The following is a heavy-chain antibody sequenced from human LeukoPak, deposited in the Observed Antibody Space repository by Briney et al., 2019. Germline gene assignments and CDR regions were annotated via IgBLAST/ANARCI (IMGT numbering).Heavy chain of an antibody. CDR2: INHSGST. J-gene: IGHJ5*02. CDR3: ARAKLRYFDWLHPYSNWFDP. D-gene: IGHD3-9*01. V-gene: IGHV4-34*01. Sequence: DPSETLSLTCAVYGGSFSGYYWSWIRQPPGKGLEWIGEINHSGSTNYNPSLKSRVTISVDTSKNQFSLKLSSVTAADTAVYYCARAKLRYFDWLHPYSNWFDPWGQGTLVTVSS. CDR1: GGSFSGYY.